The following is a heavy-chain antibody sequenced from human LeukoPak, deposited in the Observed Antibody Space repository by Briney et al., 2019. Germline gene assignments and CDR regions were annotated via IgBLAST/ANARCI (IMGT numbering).Heavy chain of an antibody. Sequence: GGSLRLSCAASGFTFSSYEMNWVRQAPGKGLEWVSYISSSGSTIYYADSVKGRFTISRDNAKNSLYLQMNSLRAEDTAVYYCASDPTYYYDSPGGHWGQGTLVTVSS. J-gene: IGHJ4*02. CDR2: ISSSGSTI. V-gene: IGHV3-48*03. CDR3: ASDPTYYYDSPGGH. CDR1: GFTFSSYE. D-gene: IGHD3-22*01.